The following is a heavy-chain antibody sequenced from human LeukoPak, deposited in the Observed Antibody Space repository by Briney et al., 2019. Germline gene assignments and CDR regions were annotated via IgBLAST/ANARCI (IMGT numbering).Heavy chain of an antibody. J-gene: IGHJ6*03. CDR3: ARGGYSYGYGYYYYYMDV. CDR2: INPNSGGT. D-gene: IGHD5-18*01. CDR1: GYTFTGYY. V-gene: IGHV1-2*02. Sequence: GASVTVSCKASGYTFTGYYMHWVRQAPGQGLEWMGWINPNSGGTNYAQKFQGRVTMTRDTSISTAYMELSRLRSDDTAVYYCARGGYSYGYGYYYYYMDVWGKGTTVTVSS.